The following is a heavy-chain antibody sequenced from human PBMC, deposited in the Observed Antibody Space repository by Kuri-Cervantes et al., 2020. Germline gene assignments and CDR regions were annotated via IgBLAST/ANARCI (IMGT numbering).Heavy chain of an antibody. D-gene: IGHD3-22*01. J-gene: IGHJ4*02. CDR1: GYTFTGYY. V-gene: IGHV1-2*02. Sequence: ASVKVSCKASGYTFTGYYMHWVRQAPGQGLEWMGWINPNGGGTNYAQKFQGRVTMTRDTSISTAYMELSRLRSDDTAVYYCARVDDYYDSSGYSYWGQGTLVTVSS. CDR3: ARVDDYYDSSGYSY. CDR2: INPNGGGT.